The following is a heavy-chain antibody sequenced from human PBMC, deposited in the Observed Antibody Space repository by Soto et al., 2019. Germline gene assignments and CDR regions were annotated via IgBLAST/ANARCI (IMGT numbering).Heavy chain of an antibody. V-gene: IGHV3-33*08. CDR1: GFTFSSYS. CDR2: IWGDASKT. CDR3: ATGEGTFDY. J-gene: IGHJ4*02. Sequence: GGSLILSCAASGFTFSSYSMNWVRQAPGKGLEWVAIIWGDASKTYYADSAKGRFTISRDNSKNTAYLELNSVRADDTAVYYCATGEGTFDYWGQGALVTVSS.